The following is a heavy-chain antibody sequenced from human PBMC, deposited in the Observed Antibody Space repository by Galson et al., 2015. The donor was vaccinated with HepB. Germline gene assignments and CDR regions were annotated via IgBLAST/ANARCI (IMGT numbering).Heavy chain of an antibody. CDR1: GYTLTELS. D-gene: IGHD3-16*01. CDR3: AIHPLRSSDSYNWFDP. V-gene: IGHV1-24*01. Sequence: SVKVSCKVSGYTLTELSMHWVRQAPGKGLEWMGGFDPEDGETIYAQKFQGRVTMTEDTSTDTAYMELSSLRSEDTAVYYCAIHPLRSSDSYNWFDPWGQGTLVTVSS. CDR2: FDPEDGET. J-gene: IGHJ5*02.